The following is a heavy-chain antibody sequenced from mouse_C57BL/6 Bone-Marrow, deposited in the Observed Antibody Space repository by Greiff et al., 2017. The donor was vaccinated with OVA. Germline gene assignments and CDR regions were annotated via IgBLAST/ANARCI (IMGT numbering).Heavy chain of an antibody. J-gene: IGHJ1*03. CDR2: IWSGGST. CDR1: GFSLTSYG. D-gene: IGHD1-1*01. CDR3: AKTGFITTVVSTLDWYFDG. Sequence: QVQLQQSGPGLVQPAQSLSITCTVSGFSLTSYGVHWVRQPPGKGLEWLGEIWSGGSTAYNAAFISSLSISKDNSKSQVFFKRTSLQADDTAIYYLAKTGFITTVVSTLDWYFDGWGTGTTVTVSS. V-gene: IGHV2-4*01.